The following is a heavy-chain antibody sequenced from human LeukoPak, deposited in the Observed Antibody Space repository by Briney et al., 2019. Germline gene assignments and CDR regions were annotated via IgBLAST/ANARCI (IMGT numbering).Heavy chain of an antibody. Sequence: PSETLSLTCTVSGGSISSYYWSWIWQPPGKGLEWIGYIYYSGSTNYNPSLKSRVTISVDTSQNQFSLKLSSVTAADTAVYYCARGGRASSSWYGYWGQGTLVTVSS. CDR3: ARGGRASSSWYGY. D-gene: IGHD6-13*01. J-gene: IGHJ4*02. CDR2: IYYSGST. CDR1: GGSISSYY. V-gene: IGHV4-59*01.